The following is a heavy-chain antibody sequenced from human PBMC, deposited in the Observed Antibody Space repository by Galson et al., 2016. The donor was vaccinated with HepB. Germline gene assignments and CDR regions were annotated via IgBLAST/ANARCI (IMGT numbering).Heavy chain of an antibody. J-gene: IGHJ2*01. D-gene: IGHD6-19*01. Sequence: SLRLSCAASGFVFNNYPMTWVRQAPGKGLEWVSTIGSGGFQHYADSVKGRFTVSRDNSRNTLYLQMDSLTADDTALYFCAREGYSSGHCGAFDLWGRGTLVTVSS. CDR1: GFVFNNYP. V-gene: IGHV3-23*01. CDR2: IGSGGFQ. CDR3: AREGYSSGHCGAFDL.